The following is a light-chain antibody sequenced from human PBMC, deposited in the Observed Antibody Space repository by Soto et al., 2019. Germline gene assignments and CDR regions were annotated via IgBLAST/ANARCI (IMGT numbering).Light chain of an antibody. Sequence: QSALTQPPSASGSSGQSVTISCTGTSSDVGGYNYVSWYQQHPGKAPKLMIYEVSKRPSGVPDRFSGSKSGNTASLTVSGLQAEDEADYYCSSYAGSNRVFGGGTQLTVL. CDR1: SSDVGGYNY. CDR2: EVS. CDR3: SSYAGSNRV. J-gene: IGLJ2*01. V-gene: IGLV2-8*01.